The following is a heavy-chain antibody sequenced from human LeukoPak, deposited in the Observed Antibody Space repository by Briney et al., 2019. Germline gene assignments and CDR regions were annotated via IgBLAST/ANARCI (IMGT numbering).Heavy chain of an antibody. J-gene: IGHJ2*01. CDR1: GFTFSSYE. V-gene: IGHV3-48*03. CDR3: ARPGGAPLFWYFDL. Sequence: GGSLRLSCAASGFTFSSYEMNWVRQAPGKGLEWVSYISRSGTTVYHADSVKGRFTISRDNAKNSLYLQMNSLRAEDTAVYYCARPGGAPLFWYFDLWGRGTLVTVSS. D-gene: IGHD1-26*01. CDR2: ISRSGTTV.